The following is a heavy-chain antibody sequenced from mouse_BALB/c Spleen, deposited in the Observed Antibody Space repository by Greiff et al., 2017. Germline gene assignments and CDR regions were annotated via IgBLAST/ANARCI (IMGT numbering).Heavy chain of an antibody. Sequence: VTLKESGAELVRPGALVKLSCKASGFNIKDYYMHWVKQRPEQGLEWIGWIDPENGNTIYDPKFQGKASITADTSSNTAYLQLSSLTSEDTAVYYCARRDYGSSYAMDYWGQGTSVTVSS. J-gene: IGHJ4*01. CDR2: IDPENGNT. D-gene: IGHD1-1*01. CDR1: GFNIKDYY. CDR3: ARRDYGSSYAMDY. V-gene: IGHV14-1*02.